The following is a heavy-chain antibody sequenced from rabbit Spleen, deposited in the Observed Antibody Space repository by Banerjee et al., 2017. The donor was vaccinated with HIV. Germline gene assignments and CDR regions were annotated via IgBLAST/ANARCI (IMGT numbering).Heavy chain of an antibody. D-gene: IGHD8-1*01. CDR3: ARDTGSSFSSYGMDL. J-gene: IGHJ6*01. CDR1: GFSFSGTYY. Sequence: QEQLEESGGDLVKPEGSLTLTCTASGFSFSGTYYMCWVRQAPGKGLEWIACIDASVSGSTYYASWAKGRFTISKTSSTTVTLQMTSLTVADTATYFCARDTGSSFSSYGMDLWGPGTLVTVS. CDR2: IDASVSGST. V-gene: IGHV1S45*01.